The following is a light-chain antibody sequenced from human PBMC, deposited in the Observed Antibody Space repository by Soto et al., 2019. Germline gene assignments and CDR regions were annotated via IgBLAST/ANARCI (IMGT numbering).Light chain of an antibody. Sequence: IQMTQSPSSFSASTVDRVTITLRASQGISSYLAWYQQKPGKAPKLLIYAAFTLQSGVPSRFSGSGSGTDYTLTISSLQPEDFATYYCQQSYRTPTFGQGTRLEIK. CDR2: AAF. J-gene: IGKJ5*01. CDR3: QQSYRTPT. V-gene: IGKV1-8*01. CDR1: QGISSY.